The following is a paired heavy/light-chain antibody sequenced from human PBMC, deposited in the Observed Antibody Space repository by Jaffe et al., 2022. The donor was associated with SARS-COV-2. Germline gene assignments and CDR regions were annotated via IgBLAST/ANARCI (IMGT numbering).Heavy chain of an antibody. D-gene: IGHD3-22*01. V-gene: IGHV4-61*02. CDR2: IYTSGST. CDR3: ARDRGYYYDSSGYYDAFDI. J-gene: IGHJ3*02. CDR1: GGSISSGSYY. Sequence: QVQLQESGPGLVKPSQTLSLTCTVSGGSISSGSYYWSWIRQPAGKGLEWIGRIYTSGSTNYNPSLKSRVTISLDTSKNQFSLKLSSVTAADTAVYYCARDRGYYYDSSGYYDAFDIWGQGTMVTVSS.
Light chain of an antibody. Sequence: EIVMTQSPATLSVSPGERATLSCRASQSVSSNLAWYQQKPGQAPRLLIYGASSRATGIPARFSGSGSGTEFTLTISSLQSEDFAVYYCQQYNNWPYTFGQGTKLEIK. CDR2: GAS. CDR1: QSVSSN. V-gene: IGKV3-15*01. J-gene: IGKJ2*01. CDR3: QQYNNWPYT.